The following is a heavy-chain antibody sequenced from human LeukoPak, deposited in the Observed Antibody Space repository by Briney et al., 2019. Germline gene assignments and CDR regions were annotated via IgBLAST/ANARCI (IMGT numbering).Heavy chain of an antibody. CDR3: AAYRPRGSSWYGDAFDI. CDR2: IVVGSGNT. D-gene: IGHD6-13*01. CDR1: GFTFTSSA. J-gene: IGHJ3*02. Sequence: GTSVKVSCKASGFTFTSSAMQWVRQARGQRLEWIGWIVVGSGNTNYAQKFQERVTITRGMSTSTAYMELSSLRSEDTAVYYCAAYRPRGSSWYGDAFDIWGQGTMVTVSS. V-gene: IGHV1-58*02.